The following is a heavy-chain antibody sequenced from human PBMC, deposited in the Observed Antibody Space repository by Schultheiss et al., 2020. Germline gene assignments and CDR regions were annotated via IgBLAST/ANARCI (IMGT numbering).Heavy chain of an antibody. J-gene: IGHJ6*02. CDR3: ARALPYYYGMDV. CDR2: INSDGSST. Sequence: GGSLRLSCAASGFTFSSYWMSWVRQAPGKGLVWVSRINSDGSSTSYADSVKGRFTISRDNAKNTLYLQMNSLRAEDTAVYYCARALPYYYGMDVWGQGTTVTVSS. V-gene: IGHV3-74*01. CDR1: GFTFSSYW.